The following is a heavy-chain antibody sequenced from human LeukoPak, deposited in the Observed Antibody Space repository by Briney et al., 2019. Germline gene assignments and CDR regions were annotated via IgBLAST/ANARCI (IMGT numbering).Heavy chain of an antibody. V-gene: IGHV3-66*01. J-gene: IGHJ3*02. Sequence: GGSLRLSCAASGFTVSSNYMSWVRQAPGKGLEWVSVIYSGGSTYYADSVKGRFTISRDNSKNTLYLQMNSLRAEDTAVYYCATTEYSGYDPAFDIWGQGSMVTVSS. D-gene: IGHD5-12*01. CDR3: ATTEYSGYDPAFDI. CDR1: GFTVSSNY. CDR2: IYSGGST.